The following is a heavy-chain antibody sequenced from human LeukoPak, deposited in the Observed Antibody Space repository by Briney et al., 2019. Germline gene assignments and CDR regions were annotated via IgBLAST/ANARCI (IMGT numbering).Heavy chain of an antibody. V-gene: IGHV3-53*05. CDR2: IYSGGST. J-gene: IGHJ4*02. D-gene: IGHD3-3*01. CDR3: ASNKNDFWSGYSFDY. CDR1: GFTVSTNY. Sequence: GGSLRLSCAASGFTVSTNYMNWVRQAPGKGLEWVSIIYSGGSTYYADSVRGRFTISRDNSKNTLYLQMNSLRAEDTAVYYCASNKNDFWSGYSFDYWGQGTLVTVSS.